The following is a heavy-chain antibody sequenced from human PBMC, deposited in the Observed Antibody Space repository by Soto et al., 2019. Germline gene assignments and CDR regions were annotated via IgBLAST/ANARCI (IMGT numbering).Heavy chain of an antibody. CDR3: ARDRKYYDSSGYDAFDI. Sequence: ASVKVSCKASGYTFTSYYMHWVRQAPGQGLEWMGWISANNGSTSYAQKLQGRVTMTTDTSTSTAYMELRSLRSDDTAVYYCARDRKYYDSSGYDAFDIWGQGTMVTVSS. J-gene: IGHJ3*02. V-gene: IGHV1-18*04. CDR1: GYTFTSYY. D-gene: IGHD3-22*01. CDR2: ISANNGST.